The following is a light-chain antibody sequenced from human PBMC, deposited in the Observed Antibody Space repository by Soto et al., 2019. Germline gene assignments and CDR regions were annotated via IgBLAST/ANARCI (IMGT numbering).Light chain of an antibody. J-gene: IGKJ1*01. CDR2: DAS. Sequence: DIQLTQSASTLSASVGDRVTITCRASQNINTWLAWYQQKPGKAPKLLIYDASTLESGVPSRFSGSGSGTEFTLTISSLQPTDFATYYCQQYDTFPGTFGQGTTVEIK. CDR3: QQYDTFPGT. CDR1: QNINTW. V-gene: IGKV1-5*01.